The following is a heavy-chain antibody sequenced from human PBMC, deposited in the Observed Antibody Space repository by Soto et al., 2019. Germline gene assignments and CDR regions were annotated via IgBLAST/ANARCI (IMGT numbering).Heavy chain of an antibody. Sequence: QVQLVQSGAEVKKPGSSVKVSCKASGGTFSSYAISWVRQAPGQGLEWMGGIIRIFGTANYAQKFQGRVPITADESTSTAYTELSSLRSADTAVYYCARGDVLVPAVEWYFDLWGRGTLVTVSS. J-gene: IGHJ2*01. V-gene: IGHV1-69*12. D-gene: IGHD2-2*01. CDR1: GGTFSSYA. CDR2: IIRIFGTA. CDR3: ARGDVLVPAVEWYFDL.